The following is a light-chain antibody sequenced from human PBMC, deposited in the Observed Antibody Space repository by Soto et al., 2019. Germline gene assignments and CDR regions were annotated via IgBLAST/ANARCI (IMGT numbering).Light chain of an antibody. CDR1: QSVSSY. Sequence: DIVLTQSPATLSLSPGESATLSCRASQSVSSYLAWYQQKPGKAPRLLIYDASIRATGIPARFSGSGSGTDFTLNISSLEPEDFAVYYCQQGSNWPPGLTCGGGTKVDIK. V-gene: IGKV3-11*01. J-gene: IGKJ4*01. CDR3: QQGSNWPPGLT. CDR2: DAS.